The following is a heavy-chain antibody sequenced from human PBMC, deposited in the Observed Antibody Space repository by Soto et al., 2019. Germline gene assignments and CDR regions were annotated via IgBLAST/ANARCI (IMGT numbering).Heavy chain of an antibody. CDR2: ISYDGSNK. V-gene: IGHV3-30*18. J-gene: IGHJ6*02. D-gene: IGHD3-3*01. CDR3: AKDRDFFPNGMDV. Sequence: VGSLRLSCAASGFTFSSYGMHWVRQAPGKGLEWVAVISYDGSNKYYADSVKGRFTISRDNSKNTLYLQMNSLRAEDTAVYYCAKDRDFFPNGMDVWGQGTTVTVSS. CDR1: GFTFSSYG.